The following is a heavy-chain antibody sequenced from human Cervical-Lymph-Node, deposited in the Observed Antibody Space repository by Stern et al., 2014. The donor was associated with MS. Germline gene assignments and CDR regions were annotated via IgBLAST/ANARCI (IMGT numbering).Heavy chain of an antibody. CDR2: ITNVGST. J-gene: IGHJ4*02. V-gene: IGHV3-53*01. D-gene: IGHD1-1*01. CDR1: GFTVRRDY. Sequence: EVQLVESGGGVIQPGGSVRLSCTASGFTVRRDYMTWVRQAPGKGLEWVSLITNVGSTFYTDSVKGRFTISRDDSKNTVYLHMTSLRAEDTAMYYCARDTSSPERSDWWGQGTLVTVSS. CDR3: ARDTSSPERSDW.